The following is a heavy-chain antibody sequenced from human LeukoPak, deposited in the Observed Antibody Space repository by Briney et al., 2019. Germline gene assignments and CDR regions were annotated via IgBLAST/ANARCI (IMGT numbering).Heavy chain of an antibody. CDR1: GYSISSGYY. CDR3: ARDPIAAGNYFDY. V-gene: IGHV4-38-2*02. Sequence: SETLSLTCTVSGYSISSGYYWGWIRQPPGKGLEWIGSIYYSGSTYYNPSLKSRVTISVDTSKNQFSLKLSSVTAADTAVYYCARDPIAAGNYFDYWGQGTLVTVSS. D-gene: IGHD6-13*01. CDR2: IYYSGST. J-gene: IGHJ4*02.